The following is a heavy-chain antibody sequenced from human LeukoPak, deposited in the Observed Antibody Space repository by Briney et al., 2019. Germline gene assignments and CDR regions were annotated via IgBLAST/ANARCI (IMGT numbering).Heavy chain of an antibody. Sequence: SETLSLTCTVSGGSISSYYWSWIRQPPGKGLEWIGYIYYSGSTYYNPSLKSRVTISVDRSKNQFSLKLSSVTAADTAVYYCARDSYSDAFDIWGRGTMVTVSS. J-gene: IGHJ3*02. D-gene: IGHD3-10*01. CDR2: IYYSGST. V-gene: IGHV4-59*12. CDR3: ARDSYSDAFDI. CDR1: GGSISSYY.